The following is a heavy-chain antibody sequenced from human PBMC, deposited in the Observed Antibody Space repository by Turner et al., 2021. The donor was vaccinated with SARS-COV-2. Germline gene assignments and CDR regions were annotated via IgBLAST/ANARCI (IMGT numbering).Heavy chain of an antibody. V-gene: IGHV3-30*18. Sequence: QVQLVESGGGAVQPGRSLRLSCAASGFTFSRYGMHWVRQAPGKGLEWVALISYDGSDKYYADSVKGRFTISRDNSKNTLYLQMNSLRAEDTAVYYCAKGGWYYDSSAADYWGQGTLVTVSS. CDR2: ISYDGSDK. D-gene: IGHD3-22*01. J-gene: IGHJ4*02. CDR1: GFTFSRYG. CDR3: AKGGWYYDSSAADY.